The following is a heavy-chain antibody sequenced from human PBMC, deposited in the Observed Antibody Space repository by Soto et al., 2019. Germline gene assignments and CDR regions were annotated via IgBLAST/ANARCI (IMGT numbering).Heavy chain of an antibody. CDR3: ARGPLWQWLDWDYYYGMDV. CDR1: GYTFTGYY. J-gene: IGHJ6*02. D-gene: IGHD6-19*01. CDR2: INPNSGGT. Sequence: ASVKVSCKASGYTFTGYYMHWVRQAPGQGLEWMGWINPNSGGTNYAQKFQGRVTMTRNTSISTAYMELSSLRSEDTAVYYCARGPLWQWLDWDYYYGMDVWGQGTTVTVSS. V-gene: IGHV1-2*02.